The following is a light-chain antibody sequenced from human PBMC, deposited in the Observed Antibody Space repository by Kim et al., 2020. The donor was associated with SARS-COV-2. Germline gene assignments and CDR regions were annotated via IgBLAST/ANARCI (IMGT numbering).Light chain of an antibody. CDR1: RGVSTF. V-gene: IGKV3-11*01. J-gene: IGKJ4*01. Sequence: EILLTQSPATLSSSLGDRATITCRASRGVSTFLAWYQQKPGKAPKLLIYATSTWQSGIPPRFSGSGSGTDFTLTISSLEPDDFAVYYCHHRSDWPLTFGGGTKVDIK. CDR3: HHRSDWPLT. CDR2: ATS.